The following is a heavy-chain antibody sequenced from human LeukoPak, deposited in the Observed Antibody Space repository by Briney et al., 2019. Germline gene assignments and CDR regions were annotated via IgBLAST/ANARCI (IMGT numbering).Heavy chain of an antibody. CDR2: VNRDGSET. D-gene: IGHD1-26*01. V-gene: IGHV3-7*01. CDR1: GFALSSHW. J-gene: IGHJ6*02. CDR3: AKNSGSLLHYYYGMDV. Sequence: GGSLRLSCAASGFALSSHWMTWVRQVPGRGPEWVANVNRDGSETYYLDSVKGRFTISKDNAKNSLYLQMNSLRAEDTAVYYCAKNSGSLLHYYYGMDVWGQGTTVTVSS.